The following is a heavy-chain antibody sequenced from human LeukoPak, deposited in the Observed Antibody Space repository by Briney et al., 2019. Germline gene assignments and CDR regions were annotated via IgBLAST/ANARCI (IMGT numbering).Heavy chain of an antibody. CDR1: GGSISSGGYY. V-gene: IGHV4-31*03. CDR2: IYYSGST. J-gene: IGHJ5*02. D-gene: IGHD2-2*01. Sequence: SETLSLTCTVSGGSISSGGYYWSWIRQHPGKGLEWIGYIYYSGSTYYNPSLKSRVTISVDTSKNQFSLKLSSETAADTAVYYCARGLVNIVVVPAATRTKNWFDPWGQGTLVTVSS. CDR3: ARGLVNIVVVPAATRTKNWFDP.